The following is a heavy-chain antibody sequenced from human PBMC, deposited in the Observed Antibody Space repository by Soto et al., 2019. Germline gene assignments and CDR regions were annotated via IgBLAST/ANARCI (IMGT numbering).Heavy chain of an antibody. V-gene: IGHV3-74*01. D-gene: IGHD1-26*01. CDR3: AREVPGRGGATFDF. J-gene: IGHJ4*02. Sequence: GGSLRLSCAASGFTFSSYGMHWVRRAPGKGLVWVSHINNDGSSTTYADSVKGRFTISRDNAKNTLYLQMNSLRAEDSAVYYCAREVPGRGGATFDFWGQGTLVTVSS. CDR1: GFTFSSYG. CDR2: INNDGSST.